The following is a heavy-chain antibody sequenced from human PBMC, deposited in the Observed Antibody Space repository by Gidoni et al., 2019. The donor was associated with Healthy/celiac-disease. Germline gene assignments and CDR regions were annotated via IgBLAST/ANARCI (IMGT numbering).Heavy chain of an antibody. D-gene: IGHD3-3*01. CDR2: MNPNSGNT. V-gene: IGHV1-8*01. J-gene: IGHJ6*02. CDR1: GYTFTSYD. Sequence: QVQLVQSGAEVKKPGASVKVSCKASGYTFTSYDLNWVRQATGQGLEWMGWMNPNSGNTGYAQKFQGRVTMTRNTSISTAYMELSSLRSEDTAVYYCARGWPHFRFGVRYYYYGMDVWGQGTTVTVSS. CDR3: ARGWPHFRFGVRYYYYGMDV.